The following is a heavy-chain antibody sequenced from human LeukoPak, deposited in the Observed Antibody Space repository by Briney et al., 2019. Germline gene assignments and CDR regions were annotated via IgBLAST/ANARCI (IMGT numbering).Heavy chain of an antibody. CDR3: ARDSYDILTGYDYYYGMDV. V-gene: IGHV4-59*01. D-gene: IGHD3-9*01. J-gene: IGHJ6*02. Sequence: SETLSLTCAVSGVSISSYYWSWIRQPPGKGLEWIGYIYYSGSTNYNPSLKSRVTISVDTSKNQFSLKLSSVTAADTAVYYCARDSYDILTGYDYYYGMDVWGQGTTVTVSS. CDR1: GVSISSYY. CDR2: IYYSGST.